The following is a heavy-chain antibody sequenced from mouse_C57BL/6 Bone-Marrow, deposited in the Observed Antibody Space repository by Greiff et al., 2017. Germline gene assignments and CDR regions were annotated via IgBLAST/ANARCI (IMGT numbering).Heavy chain of an antibody. CDR3: AHGNDFYWYFAV. J-gene: IGHJ1*03. Sequence: QVHVKQPGAELVKPGASVKLSCKASGYTFTSYWMHWVKQRPGRGLEWIGRIDPNSGGTKYNEKFKSKATLTVDKPSSTAYMQLSSLTSEDTAVYYCAHGNDFYWYFAVWGTGTTVTVSS. D-gene: IGHD2-2*01. CDR2: IDPNSGGT. V-gene: IGHV1-72*01. CDR1: GYTFTSYW.